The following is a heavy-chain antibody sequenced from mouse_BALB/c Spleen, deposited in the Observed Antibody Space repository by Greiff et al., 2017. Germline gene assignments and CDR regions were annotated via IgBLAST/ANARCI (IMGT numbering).Heavy chain of an antibody. CDR3: ARDGNYVNDFDY. V-gene: IGHV1S137*01. CDR2: ISTYYGDA. J-gene: IGHJ2*01. CDR1: GYTFTDYA. D-gene: IGHD2-1*01. Sequence: VQLQQSGAELVRPGVSVKISCKGSGYTFTDYAMHWVKQSHAKSLEWIGVISTYYGDASYNQKFKGKATMTVDKSSSTAYMELARLTSEDSAIYYCARDGNYVNDFDYWGQGTTLTVSS.